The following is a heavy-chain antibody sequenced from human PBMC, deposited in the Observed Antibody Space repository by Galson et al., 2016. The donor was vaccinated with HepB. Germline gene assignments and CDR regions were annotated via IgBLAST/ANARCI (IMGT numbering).Heavy chain of an antibody. D-gene: IGHD5-12*01. CDR2: IYWDDHK. CDR1: GFSLSTRGVG. J-gene: IGHJ5*02. Sequence: PALVKPTQTPTLTCTFSGFSLSTRGVGVGWIRQPPGKALEWLALIYWDDHKPYSPSLKSRLTITKDSSKNQVVLTMTNMDPVDTATYFCDHSRYEFEGHNCFDPWGQGTLVTVSS. CDR3: DHSRYEFEGHNCFDP. V-gene: IGHV2-5*02.